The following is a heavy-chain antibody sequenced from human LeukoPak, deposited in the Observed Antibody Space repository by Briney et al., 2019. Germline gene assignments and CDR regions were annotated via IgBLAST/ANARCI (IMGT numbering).Heavy chain of an antibody. CDR3: AKDRSSSLLDY. J-gene: IGHJ4*02. V-gene: IGHV3-11*04. Sequence: GGSLRLSCAASGFTFSDYYMSWIRQAPGKGLEWISYISSSGDTIFYADSVKGRFTISRDNAKNSLYLQMNSLRADDTAVYYCAKDRSSSLLDYWGQGTLVTVSS. D-gene: IGHD6-6*01. CDR2: ISSSGDTI. CDR1: GFTFSDYY.